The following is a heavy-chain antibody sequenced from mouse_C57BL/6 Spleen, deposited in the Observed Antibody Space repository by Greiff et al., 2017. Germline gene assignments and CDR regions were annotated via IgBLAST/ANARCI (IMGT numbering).Heavy chain of an antibody. CDR2: MDPEDGDT. J-gene: IGHJ3*01. V-gene: IGHV14-1*01. CDR3: RPELLFAY. CDR1: GFNIKDYY. Sequence: VQLKQSGAELVRPGASVKLSCTASGFNIKDYYMHWVKQRPEQGLEWIGRMDPEDGDTEYAPKFQGKATMTADTSSNTAYLQLSSLTSADTAVYYCRPELLFAYWGQGTLVTVSA.